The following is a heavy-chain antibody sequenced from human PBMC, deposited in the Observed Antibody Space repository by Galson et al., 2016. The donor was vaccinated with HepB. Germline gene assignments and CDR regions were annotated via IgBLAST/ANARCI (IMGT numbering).Heavy chain of an antibody. CDR3: AKGIHIRAAGSFGMGV. Sequence: SLRLSCAVSGFDFGTYAMSWVRQAPGKGLEWVSTITGSGAGTYYVDSVKGRFTISGDSSKNTVSLQMDSLRVEDTAAYYCAKGIHIRAAGSFGMGVWGLGTTVIVSS. V-gene: IGHV3-23*01. CDR2: ITGSGAGT. CDR1: GFDFGTYA. J-gene: IGHJ6*02. D-gene: IGHD6-13*01.